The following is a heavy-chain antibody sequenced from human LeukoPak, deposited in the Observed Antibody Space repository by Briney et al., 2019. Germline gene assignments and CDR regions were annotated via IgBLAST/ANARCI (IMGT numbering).Heavy chain of an antibody. CDR2: ISYDGSNK. V-gene: IGHV3-30-3*01. CDR1: GFTFSSYA. Sequence: GGSLRLSCAASGFTFSSYAMHWVRQAPGKGLEWVAVISYDGSNKYYADSVKGRFTISRDNSKNTLYLQMNSLRAEDTAVYYCARALTVTTGLGFDYWGQGTLVTVSS. D-gene: IGHD4-11*01. J-gene: IGHJ4*02. CDR3: ARALTVTTGLGFDY.